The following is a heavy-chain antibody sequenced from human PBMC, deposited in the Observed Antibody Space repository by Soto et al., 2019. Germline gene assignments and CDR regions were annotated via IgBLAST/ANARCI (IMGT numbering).Heavy chain of an antibody. CDR1: GGTFSNFP. J-gene: IGHJ3*02. D-gene: IGHD3-22*01. CDR2: LIPLFGTP. Sequence: WASVKVSCKASGGTFSNFPISWVRQAPGQGLEWMGGLIPLFGTPKYAQKFQGRVTIIADESTSTAYMELRSLRSEDTAAYYCASPYQYDSRAYLGAFDIWGQGTMVTVSS. CDR3: ASPYQYDSRAYLGAFDI. V-gene: IGHV1-69*13.